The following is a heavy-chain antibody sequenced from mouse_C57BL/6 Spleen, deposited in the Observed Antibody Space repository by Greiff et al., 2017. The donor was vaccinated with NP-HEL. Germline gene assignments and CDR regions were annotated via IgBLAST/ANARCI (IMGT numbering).Heavy chain of an antibody. CDR2: INPNNGGT. V-gene: IGHV1-18*01. D-gene: IGHD2-3*01. J-gene: IGHJ4*01. CDR1: GYTFTDYN. Sequence: EVQLQQSGPELVKPGASVKIPCKASGYTFTDYNMDWVKQSHGKSLEWIGDINPNNGGTIYNQKFKGKATLTVDKSSSTAYMELRSLTSEDTAVYYCARYRLLRGVYYAMDYWGQGTSVTVSS. CDR3: ARYRLLRGVYYAMDY.